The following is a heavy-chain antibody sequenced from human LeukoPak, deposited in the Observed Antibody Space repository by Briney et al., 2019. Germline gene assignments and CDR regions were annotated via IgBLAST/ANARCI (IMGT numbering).Heavy chain of an antibody. Sequence: ASVKVSCKASGGTFSSYAISWVRQAPGQGLEWMGGIIPIFGTANYAQKFQGRVTITADESTSTAYMELSSLRSEDTAVYYCARGPGSGSQYYYYYYYMDVWGKGTTVTISS. V-gene: IGHV1-69*13. CDR1: GGTFSSYA. J-gene: IGHJ6*03. CDR2: IIPIFGTA. D-gene: IGHD3-10*01. CDR3: ARGPGSGSQYYYYYYYMDV.